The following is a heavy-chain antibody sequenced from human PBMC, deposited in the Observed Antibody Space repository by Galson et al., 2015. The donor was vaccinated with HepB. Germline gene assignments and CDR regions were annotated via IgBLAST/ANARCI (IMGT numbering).Heavy chain of an antibody. J-gene: IGHJ4*02. CDR2: ISSSGSTI. V-gene: IGHV3-11*01. D-gene: IGHD5-12*01. Sequence: SLRLSCAASGFIFTDYYMGWVRQAPGKGLEWVSYISSSGSTIYYADSVRGRFSISRDNAKNPLYLRMNSLRAEDTAVYYCTRDWNHAGGYGWGLGTLVTVSS. CDR1: GFIFTDYY. CDR3: TRDWNHAGGYG.